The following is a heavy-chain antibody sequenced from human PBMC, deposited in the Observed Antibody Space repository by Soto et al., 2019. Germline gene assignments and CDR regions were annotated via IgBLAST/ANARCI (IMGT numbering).Heavy chain of an antibody. CDR3: AKGLVPAAIDWFDP. CDR1: GFTFSSYG. CDR2: ISYDGSNK. D-gene: IGHD2-2*01. V-gene: IGHV3-30*18. Sequence: GGSLRLSCAASGFTFSSYGMHWVRQAPGKGLEWVAVISYDGSNKYYADSVKGRFTISRDNSKNTLYLQMNSLRAEDTAVYYCAKGLVPAAIDWFDPWGQGTLVTVSS. J-gene: IGHJ5*02.